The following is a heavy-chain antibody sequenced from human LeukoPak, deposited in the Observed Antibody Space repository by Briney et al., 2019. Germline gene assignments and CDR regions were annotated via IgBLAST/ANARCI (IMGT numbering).Heavy chain of an antibody. CDR2: IYSSGST. CDR1: GGSISSYY. CDR3: ARDREWLRFAFDI. Sequence: SETLSLTCTVSGGSISSYYWSWIRQPAGKGLEWIGRIYSSGSTNYNPSLKSRVTMSVDTSKNQFSLNLSSVTAADTAVYFCARDREWLRFAFDIWGQGTMVTVSS. J-gene: IGHJ3*02. D-gene: IGHD5-12*01. V-gene: IGHV4-4*07.